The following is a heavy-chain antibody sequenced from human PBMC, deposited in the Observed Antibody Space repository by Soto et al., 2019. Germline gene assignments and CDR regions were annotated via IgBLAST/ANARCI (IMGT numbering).Heavy chain of an antibody. Sequence: PGGSLRLSCAASGFTFSSHTMHWVRQAPGKGLEWLSLVSHDGNIKFYADSVKGRFTISRDNSKNTLYLQMTNLRPEDTALYYCARDVVPAAIFDPWGQGT. V-gene: IGHV3-30-3*01. CDR2: VSHDGNIK. D-gene: IGHD2-2*01. J-gene: IGHJ5*02. CDR3: ARDVVPAAIFDP. CDR1: GFTFSSHT.